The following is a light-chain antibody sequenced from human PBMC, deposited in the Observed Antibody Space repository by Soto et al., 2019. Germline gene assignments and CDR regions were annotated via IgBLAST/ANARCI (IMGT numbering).Light chain of an antibody. J-gene: IGKJ2*01. CDR1: QSVSSGY. CDR3: YQYGSSPYT. V-gene: IGKV3-20*01. CDR2: AAS. Sequence: EIVLTQSPGTLSFSPGQRATLSCRATQSVSSGYLAWYQKKPGQAPRLLIYAASNRANGIPDRFSGSGSGTDFTLTISGLEPEDFAVYYCYQYGSSPYTFGQGTKLDIK.